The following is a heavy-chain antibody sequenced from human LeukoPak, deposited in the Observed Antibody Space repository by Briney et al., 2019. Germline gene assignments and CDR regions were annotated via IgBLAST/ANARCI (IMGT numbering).Heavy chain of an antibody. J-gene: IGHJ6*03. Sequence: SETLSLTCTVSGGSMSSDNWWSWVRQPPGKGLDWIGELYPSGTGNYNPSLESRVTISVDKSKNQFSLKLTSVAAADTAVYYCARNSGRLLSDYMDVWGKGTTVTVSS. D-gene: IGHD6-25*01. CDR3: ARNSGRLLSDYMDV. V-gene: IGHV4-4*02. CDR1: GGSMSSDNW. CDR2: LYPSGTG.